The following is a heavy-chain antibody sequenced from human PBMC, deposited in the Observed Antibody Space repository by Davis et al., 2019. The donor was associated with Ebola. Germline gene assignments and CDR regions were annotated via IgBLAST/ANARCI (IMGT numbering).Heavy chain of an antibody. CDR1: GGSFSGYY. CDR3: AGVRFLEWPYDY. V-gene: IGHV4-34*01. CDR2: IYYSGST. Sequence: SETLSLTCAVYGGSFSGYYWSWIRQPPGKGLEWIGSIYYSGSTYYNPSLKSRVTISVDTSKNQFSLKLSSVTAADTAVYYCAGVRFLEWPYDYWGQGTLVTVSS. D-gene: IGHD3-3*01. J-gene: IGHJ4*02.